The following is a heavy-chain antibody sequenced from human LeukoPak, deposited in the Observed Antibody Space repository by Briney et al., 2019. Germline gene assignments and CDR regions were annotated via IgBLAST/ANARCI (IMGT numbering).Heavy chain of an antibody. CDR1: GHTFTSYY. CDR3: VRDGVATNGVGFDY. V-gene: IGHV1-46*01. Sequence: ASVKVSCKAFGHTFTSYYLHWVRQAPGQGLEWMGISSPSGGSTTYAQNFQGRVTMTRDTSTSTVHMELSSLRSEDTAVYYCVRDGVATNGVGFDYWGQGTLVTVSS. CDR2: SSPSGGST. D-gene: IGHD5-12*01. J-gene: IGHJ4*02.